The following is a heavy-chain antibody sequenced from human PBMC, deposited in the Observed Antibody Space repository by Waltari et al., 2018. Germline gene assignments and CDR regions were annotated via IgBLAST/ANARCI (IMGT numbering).Heavy chain of an antibody. CDR3: ARDMRFSDIVLMVYARHDACDI. D-gene: IGHD2-8*01. CDR2: ISAYNGNT. J-gene: IGHJ3*02. CDR1: GYTFTSYG. V-gene: IGHV1-18*01. Sequence: QVQLVQSGAEVKKPGASVKVSCKASGYTFTSYGISWVRQAPGQGLEWMGWISAYNGNTNYAQKVQGRVTMTTDTSTSTAYMVLRSLGSDDTAVYYCARDMRFSDIVLMVYARHDACDIWGQGTMVTVSS.